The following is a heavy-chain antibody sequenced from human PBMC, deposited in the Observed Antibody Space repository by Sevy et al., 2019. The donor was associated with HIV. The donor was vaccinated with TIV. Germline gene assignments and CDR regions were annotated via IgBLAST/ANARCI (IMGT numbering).Heavy chain of an antibody. CDR2: ISYDGSNK. D-gene: IGHD6-13*01. V-gene: IGHV3-30*18. CDR1: GFTFSSYG. CDR3: AKDRTGYSSSWPYFDY. J-gene: IGHJ4*02. Sequence: GGSLRLSCAAPGFTFSSYGMHWVRQAPGKGLEGVAVISYDGSNKYYEDSVKGRFTSSRDNSKNTLYLQMNSLRAEDTAVYYCAKDRTGYSSSWPYFDYWGQGTLVTVSS.